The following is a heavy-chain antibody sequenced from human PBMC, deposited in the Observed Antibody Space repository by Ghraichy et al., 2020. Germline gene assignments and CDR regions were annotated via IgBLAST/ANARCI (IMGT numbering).Heavy chain of an antibody. CDR3: TRGGHI. D-gene: IGHD3-10*01. CDR2: IKPDGSEK. J-gene: IGHJ3*02. CDR1: GFNVSTNY. Sequence: GGSLRLSCAASGFNVSTNYMTWVRQAPGKGLEWVANIKPDGSEKYYVDSVRGRFTISRDNAKNSLYLQMNGLRAEDTAVYYCTRGGHIWGQGTMVTVSS. V-gene: IGHV3-7*03.